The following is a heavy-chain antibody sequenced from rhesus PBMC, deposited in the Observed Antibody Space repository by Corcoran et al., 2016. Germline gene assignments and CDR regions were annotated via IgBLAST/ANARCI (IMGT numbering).Heavy chain of an antibody. CDR3: ARQWGSWTFDY. V-gene: IGHV7-114*01. CDR1: GYAFTSYR. Sequence: QVQLVQSGAEVKQPGASVKVSCKASGYAFTSYRMNWVRQAHGQRLEWRGVINPDTGNPTYAQGFKHRFPFSMDTSISTAYLQISSLKAEDTAVYYCARQWGSWTFDYWGQGVLVTVSS. D-gene: IGHD6-25*01. J-gene: IGHJ4*01. CDR2: INPDTGNP.